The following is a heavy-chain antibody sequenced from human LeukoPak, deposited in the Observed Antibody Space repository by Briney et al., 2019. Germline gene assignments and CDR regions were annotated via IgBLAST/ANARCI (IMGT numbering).Heavy chain of an antibody. CDR2: IRYDGSNK. Sequence: GGSLRLSCAASGFTFSSYGMHWVRQAPGKGLEWVAFIRYDGSNKYYADSVKGRFTISRDNSKNTLYLQMNSLRAEDTAVYYCAKGGWRYCSSTSCYILTWGQGTLVTVSS. J-gene: IGHJ4*02. CDR3: AKGGWRYCSSTSCYILT. CDR1: GFTFSSYG. V-gene: IGHV3-30*02. D-gene: IGHD2-2*02.